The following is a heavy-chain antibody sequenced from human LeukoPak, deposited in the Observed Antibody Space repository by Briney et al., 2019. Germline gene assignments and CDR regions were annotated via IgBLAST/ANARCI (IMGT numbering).Heavy chain of an antibody. J-gene: IGHJ6*03. CDR3: ARHENYYYYADV. CDR1: GYSFTSYW. Sequence: GESLKISCMGSGYSFTSYWIGWVRQMPGEGLEGMGVIYPGDSDTRYIPALQGHVTISADKSISTDYLQWSSLKASDTAMYYCARHENYYYYADVWGKGTTVTVSS. V-gene: IGHV5-51*01. CDR2: IYPGDSDT.